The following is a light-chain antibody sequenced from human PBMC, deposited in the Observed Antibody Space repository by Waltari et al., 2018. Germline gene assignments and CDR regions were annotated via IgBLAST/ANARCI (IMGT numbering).Light chain of an antibody. CDR2: AGP. CDR1: QDINKW. J-gene: IGKJ2*01. V-gene: IGKV1-12*01. CDR3: QQAHSFPYT. Sequence: DIQMTQSPSSVSASVGDRVTITCRASQDINKWLAWFQQTPGKAPKLLIYAGPSLQRGVPSRFSGSGSGADFTLTISTLQPEDSATYYCQQAHSFPYTFGQGTKLEIK.